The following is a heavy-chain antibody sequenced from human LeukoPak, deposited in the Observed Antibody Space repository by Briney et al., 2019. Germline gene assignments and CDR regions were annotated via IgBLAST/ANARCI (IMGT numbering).Heavy chain of an antibody. CDR2: IIPIFGTA. V-gene: IGHV1-69*13. D-gene: IGHD3-10*01. J-gene: IGHJ4*02. CDR3: ARSAAYYYGSGSYTFDY. Sequence: ASVKVSCKASGGTFSSYAISWVRQAPGQGLEWMGGIIPIFGTANYAQKFQGRVTITADESTSTAYMELSSLRSEDTAVYYCARSAAYYYGSGSYTFDYWGQGTLVTVSS. CDR1: GGTFSSYA.